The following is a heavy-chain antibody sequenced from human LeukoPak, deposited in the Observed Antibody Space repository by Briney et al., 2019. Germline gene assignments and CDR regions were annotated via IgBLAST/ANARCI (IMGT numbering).Heavy chain of an antibody. CDR2: IKSKTDGGTT. Sequence: GGSLRLSCAASGVTVSNAWMGWVRQAPGKGLEWVGRIKSKTDGGTTDYAAPVKGRFTISRDDSENALHLQMNSLETEDTAVYYCTTLESYDSSGYYLDYWGQGTLVTVSS. CDR3: TTLESYDSSGYYLDY. D-gene: IGHD3-22*01. J-gene: IGHJ4*02. CDR1: GVTVSNAW. V-gene: IGHV3-15*01.